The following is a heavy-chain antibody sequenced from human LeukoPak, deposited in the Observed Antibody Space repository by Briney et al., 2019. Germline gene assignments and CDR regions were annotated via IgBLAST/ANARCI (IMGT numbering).Heavy chain of an antibody. J-gene: IGHJ3*02. D-gene: IGHD2-15*01. CDR3: ASRGYCSGGSCYSDAFDI. Sequence: GGSLRLSCAASGFTVSSNYMSGVRQAPGKGLEWASVIYSGGSTYYADSVKGRFTISRDNSKNTLYLQMNSLRAEDTAVYYCASRGYCSGGSCYSDAFDIWGQGTMVTVSS. CDR1: GFTVSSNY. V-gene: IGHV3-53*01. CDR2: IYSGGST.